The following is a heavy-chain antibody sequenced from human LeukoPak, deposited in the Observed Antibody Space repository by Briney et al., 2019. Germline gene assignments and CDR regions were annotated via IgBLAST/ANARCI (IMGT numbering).Heavy chain of an antibody. CDR2: IYTSGST. Sequence: SETLSLTCTVSGGSISSYYWSWIRQPAGKGLEWIGRIYTSGSTNYNPSLKSRVTMSVDTSKNKFSLKLSSVTAADTAVYYCARDTPCSGGSCYLVPWFDPWGQGTLVTVSS. J-gene: IGHJ5*02. CDR3: ARDTPCSGGSCYLVPWFDP. V-gene: IGHV4-4*07. CDR1: GGSISSYY. D-gene: IGHD2-15*01.